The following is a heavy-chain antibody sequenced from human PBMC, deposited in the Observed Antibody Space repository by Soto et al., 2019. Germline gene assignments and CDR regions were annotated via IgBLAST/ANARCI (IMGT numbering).Heavy chain of an antibody. Sequence: SETLSLTRAVYGGSFSGYYWSWIRQPPWKGLEWIGEINHSGSTNYNPSLKSRVTISVDTSKNQFSLKLSSVTAADTAVYYCARGRRSYYYYGMDVSGQGATVTVSS. D-gene: IGHD1-1*01. CDR2: INHSGST. CDR1: GGSFSGYY. V-gene: IGHV4-34*01. J-gene: IGHJ6*02. CDR3: ARGRRSYYYYGMDV.